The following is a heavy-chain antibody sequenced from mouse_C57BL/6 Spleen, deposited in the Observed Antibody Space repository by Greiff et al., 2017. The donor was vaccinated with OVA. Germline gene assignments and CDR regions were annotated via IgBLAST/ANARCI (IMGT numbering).Heavy chain of an antibody. J-gene: IGHJ2*01. D-gene: IGHD3-3*01. CDR1: GFNIKDYY. Sequence: VQLQQSGAELVKPGASVKLSCTASGFNIKDYYMHWVKQRTEQGLEWIGRIDPEDGETKYAPNFQGKATITADTSSNTAYLQLSSLTSEDTAVYYCAKGRPGDYFDYWGQGTTLTVSS. V-gene: IGHV14-2*01. CDR2: IDPEDGET. CDR3: AKGRPGDYFDY.